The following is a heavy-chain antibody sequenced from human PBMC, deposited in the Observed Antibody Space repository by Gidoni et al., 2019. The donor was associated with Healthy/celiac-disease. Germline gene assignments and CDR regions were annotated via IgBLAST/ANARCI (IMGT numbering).Heavy chain of an antibody. CDR3: ARDLSPSYYGSGSYTY. V-gene: IGHV3-20*04. CDR2: INWNGGST. CDR1: GFTFDDFG. J-gene: IGHJ4*02. D-gene: IGHD3-10*01. Sequence: EVQLVESGGGVVRPGGSLRLSCAASGFTFDDFGMSWVRQAQGKGLEWVSGINWNGGSTGYADSVKGRFTISRDNAKNSLYLQMNSLRAEDTALYYCARDLSPSYYGSGSYTYWGQGTLVTVSS.